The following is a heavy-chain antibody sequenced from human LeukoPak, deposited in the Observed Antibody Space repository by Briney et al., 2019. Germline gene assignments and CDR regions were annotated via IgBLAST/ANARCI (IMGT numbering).Heavy chain of an antibody. CDR3: ARAIYSGSYSYSHTYFDS. Sequence: SETLSLTCTVSGGSISSYYWSWIRQPPGKGLEWIGYIYYSGSTNYNPSLKSRVTISVDTSKNQFSLKLTSVTATDTAVYYCARAIYSGSYSYSHTYFDSWGQGTLVTVSS. CDR2: IYYSGST. J-gene: IGHJ4*02. CDR1: GGSISSYY. D-gene: IGHD1-26*01. V-gene: IGHV4-59*08.